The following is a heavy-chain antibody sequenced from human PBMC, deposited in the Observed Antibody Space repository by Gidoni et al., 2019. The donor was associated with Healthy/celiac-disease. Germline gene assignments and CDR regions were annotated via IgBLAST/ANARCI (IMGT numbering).Heavy chain of an antibody. D-gene: IGHD2-2*01. Sequence: EVQLVESGGGLSQPGGSLRRPCADTGLTVSSNYIPWVRQSPGKGLERVSVIYSCGNTYYADSVKCRFNIARDKSKNTLDLQMNSLRAEDTAVYYCATHREYLMDAFDIWGQGTIVTVSS. CDR2: IYSCGNT. CDR3: ATHREYLMDAFDI. J-gene: IGHJ3*02. CDR1: GLTVSSNY. V-gene: IGHV3-66*01.